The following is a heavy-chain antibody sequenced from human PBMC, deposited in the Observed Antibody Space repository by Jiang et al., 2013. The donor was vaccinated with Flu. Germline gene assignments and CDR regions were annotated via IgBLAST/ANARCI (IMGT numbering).Heavy chain of an antibody. CDR3: ARKDTGPAGHYYYYGMDV. D-gene: IGHD5-18*01. V-gene: IGHV1-69*01. Sequence: GQGLEWMGGIIPIFGTANYVQKFQGRVTITADESTSTAYMELSSLRSEDTAVYYCARKDTGPAGHYYYYGMDVWGQGTTVTVSS. CDR2: IIPIFGTA. J-gene: IGHJ6*02.